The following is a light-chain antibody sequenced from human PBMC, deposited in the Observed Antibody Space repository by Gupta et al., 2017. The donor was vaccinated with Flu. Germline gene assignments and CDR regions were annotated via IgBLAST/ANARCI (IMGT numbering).Light chain of an antibody. J-gene: IGLJ3*02. CDR2: ENN. CDR1: TSNIGANY. Sequence: QSVLTQPPSVSAAPGQKVTISFSGSTSNIGANYVSWYQQLPGTAPRLLIYENNKRPSGIPDRFSGSKSGTSATLGITELQTGDEADYYCGTWDNSLNFARVFGGGTTLTVL. V-gene: IGLV1-51*02. CDR3: GTWDNSLNFARV.